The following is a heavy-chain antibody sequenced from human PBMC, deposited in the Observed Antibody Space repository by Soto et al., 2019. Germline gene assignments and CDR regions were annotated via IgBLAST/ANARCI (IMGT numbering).Heavy chain of an antibody. D-gene: IGHD3-10*01. J-gene: IGHJ5*02. CDR2: ISYSGST. CDR3: ARHSYYYGSTYGCWLDP. V-gene: IGHV4-39*01. Sequence: SETKSLTCTVSGDSITSSSFHWGWIRKPPGKGLEWIGSISYSGSTYYNPSLKSRVTISVDTSKNQFSLRLSSVTAADTAVYYCARHSYYYGSTYGCWLDPWGQGALVTVSS. CDR1: GDSITSSSFH.